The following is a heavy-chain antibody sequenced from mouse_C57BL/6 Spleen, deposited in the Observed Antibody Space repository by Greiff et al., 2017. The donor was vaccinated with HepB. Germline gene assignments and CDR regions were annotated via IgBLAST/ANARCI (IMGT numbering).Heavy chain of an antibody. CDR1: GYTFTDYE. D-gene: IGHD1-1*01. CDR3: SRKITSVVDYYAMDY. CDR2: IDPETGGT. V-gene: IGHV1-15*01. J-gene: IGHJ4*01. Sequence: QVQLQQSGAELVRPGASVTLSCKASGYTFTDYEMHWVKQTPVHGLEWIGAIDPETGGTAYNQKFKGKAILTADKSSSTAYMELRSLTSEDSAVYYCSRKITSVVDYYAMDYWGQGTSVTGSS.